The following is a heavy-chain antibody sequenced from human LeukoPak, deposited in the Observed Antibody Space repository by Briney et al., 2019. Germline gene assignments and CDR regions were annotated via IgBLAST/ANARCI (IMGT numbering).Heavy chain of an antibody. CDR2: INSGNSYQ. Sequence: GGSLRLSCAASGFTFSSYSMNWVRQAPGKGLEWVSLINSGNSYQHYADSVKGRFTISRDNSKSTLSLQMNSLRAEDTAIYYCATYRQVLLPFESWGQGTLVTVSS. CDR3: ATYRQVLLPFES. D-gene: IGHD2-8*02. CDR1: GFTFSSYS. J-gene: IGHJ4*02. V-gene: IGHV3-21*04.